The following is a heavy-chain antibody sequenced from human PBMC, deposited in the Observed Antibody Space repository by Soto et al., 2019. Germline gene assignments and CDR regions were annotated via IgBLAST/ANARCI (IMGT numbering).Heavy chain of an antibody. D-gene: IGHD6-13*01. CDR1: GGSISSYY. V-gene: IGHV4-59*01. CDR3: ASSDDRSRWEFSTFDY. Sequence: SETLSLTCTVSGGSISSYYWSWIRQPPGKGLEWIGYIYYSGSTNYNPSLKSRVTISVDTSKNQFSLKLSSVTAADTAVYYCASSDDRSRWEFSTFDYWGQGTLVTVSS. J-gene: IGHJ4*02. CDR2: IYYSGST.